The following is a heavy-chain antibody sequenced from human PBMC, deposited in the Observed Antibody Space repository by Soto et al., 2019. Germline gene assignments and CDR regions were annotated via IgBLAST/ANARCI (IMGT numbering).Heavy chain of an antibody. CDR1: GFTFSTYA. V-gene: IGHV3-30-3*01. Sequence: QVQLVESGGGVVKPGRSLRLSCAASGFTFSTYAMHWVRQAPGKGLEWVAVVSYDGSNKYYADSVKGRFTISRDNSKNTLYLQMDSLRAEDTAVYYCARNVPIYDFWSGYNVEDYYDGMDVWGQGTTVTVSS. D-gene: IGHD3-3*01. J-gene: IGHJ6*02. CDR3: ARNVPIYDFWSGYNVEDYYDGMDV. CDR2: VSYDGSNK.